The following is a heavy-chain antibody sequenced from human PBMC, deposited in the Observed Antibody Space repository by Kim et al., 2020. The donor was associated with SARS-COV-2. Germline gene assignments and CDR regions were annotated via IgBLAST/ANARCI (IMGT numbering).Heavy chain of an antibody. J-gene: IGHJ4*02. Sequence: SETLSLTCTVSGGSISSGGYYWSWIRQHPGKGLEWIGYIYYSGSTYYNPSLKSRVTISVDTSKNQFSLKLSSVTAADTAVYYCAGSGSLRWPYLDYWGQGTLVTVSS. CDR2: IYYSGST. CDR3: AGSGSLRWPYLDY. V-gene: IGHV4-31*03. D-gene: IGHD1-26*01. CDR1: GGSISSGGYY.